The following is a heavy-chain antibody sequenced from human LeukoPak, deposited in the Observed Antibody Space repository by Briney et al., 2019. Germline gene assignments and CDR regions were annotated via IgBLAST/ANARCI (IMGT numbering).Heavy chain of an antibody. CDR1: GFTFSSYG. CDR3: AKEGFFD. V-gene: IGHV3-30*18. Sequence: GRSLRLSCAASGFTFSSYGMHWVRQAPGKGLEWVAVISYDGSNKYYAGSVKGRFTISRDNSKNTLYLQMNSLRAEDTAVYYCAKEGFFDWGQGTLVTVSS. J-gene: IGHJ4*02. CDR2: ISYDGSNK. D-gene: IGHD3-3*01.